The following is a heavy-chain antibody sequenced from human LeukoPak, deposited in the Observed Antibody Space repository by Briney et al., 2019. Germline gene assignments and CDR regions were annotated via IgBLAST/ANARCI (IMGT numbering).Heavy chain of an antibody. V-gene: IGHV3-30*18. CDR3: AKGGSGLGGSWRLGY. D-gene: IGHD1-26*01. J-gene: IGHJ4*02. Sequence: PGRSLRLSCAASGFTFSSYAVHWVRQAPGKGLEWVAVISYDGGNKYFGDSVRGRFTISRDNSKNTSYLQMNSLRAEDTAVYYCAKGGSGLGGSWRLGYWGQGTLVTVSS. CDR2: ISYDGGNK. CDR1: GFTFSSYA.